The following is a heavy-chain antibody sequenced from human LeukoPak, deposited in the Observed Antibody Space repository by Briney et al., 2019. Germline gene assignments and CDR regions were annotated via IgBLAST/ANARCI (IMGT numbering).Heavy chain of an antibody. Sequence: GASVKVSCKASGYTYTRSVMHWLRQAPEQGLEWMGWINPNSGGTNYAQKFQGRGTMTRDTSISTAYMELSSVTADDKFVYYCARGTDGPHMDVWGKGTTVTVSS. J-gene: IGHJ6*03. CDR1: GYTYTRSV. CDR3: ARGTDGPHMDV. V-gene: IGHV1-2*02. CDR2: INPNSGGT. D-gene: IGHD2-8*01.